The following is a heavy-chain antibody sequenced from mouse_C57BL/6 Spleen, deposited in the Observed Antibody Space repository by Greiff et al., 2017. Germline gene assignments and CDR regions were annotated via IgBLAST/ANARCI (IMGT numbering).Heavy chain of an antibody. V-gene: IGHV1-22*01. J-gene: IGHJ3*01. CDR2: INPNNGGT. D-gene: IGHD4-1*01. CDR3: ARDWDGFAY. Sequence: EVHLVESGPELVKPGASVKMSCKASGYTFTDYNMHWVKQSHGKSLEWIGYINPNNGGTSYNQKFKGKATLTVNKSSSTAYMELRSLTSEDSAVYYCARDWDGFAYWGQGTLVTVSA. CDR1: GYTFTDYN.